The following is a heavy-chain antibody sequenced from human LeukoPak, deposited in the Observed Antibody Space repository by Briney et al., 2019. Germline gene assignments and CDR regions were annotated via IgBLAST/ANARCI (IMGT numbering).Heavy chain of an antibody. D-gene: IGHD1-26*01. V-gene: IGHV4-34*01. CDR2: INHSGTT. Sequence: ASETLSLTCAVYGGSFSGYYWTWIRQPPGKGLEWIGEINHSGTTNYNPSLTSRVTISVDTSRNQFSLRLSSVTAADTAVYYCASSRAYSGGEWHYWSDPWGQGTLVTVSS. J-gene: IGHJ5*02. CDR3: ASSRAYSGGEWHYWSDP. CDR1: GGSFSGYY.